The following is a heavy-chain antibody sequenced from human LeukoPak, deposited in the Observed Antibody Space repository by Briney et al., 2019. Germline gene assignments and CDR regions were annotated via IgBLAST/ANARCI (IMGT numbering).Heavy chain of an antibody. J-gene: IGHJ3*02. CDR3: ARPQHGDLYAFDI. V-gene: IGHV3-74*01. D-gene: IGHD4-17*01. CDR2: VNGDGRTT. CDR1: GFTFTSFW. Sequence: GGSLRLSCAASGFTFTSFWMHWVRRAPGKGLVWVSRVNGDGRTTTYADFVKGRFTISRDNAKNTLYLQMNSLRAEDTAAYYCARPQHGDLYAFDIWGQGTMVTVSS.